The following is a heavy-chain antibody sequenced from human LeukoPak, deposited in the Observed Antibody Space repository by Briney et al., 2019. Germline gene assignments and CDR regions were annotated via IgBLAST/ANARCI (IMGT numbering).Heavy chain of an antibody. CDR3: ARLTSSWSFDY. D-gene: IGHD6-13*01. CDR1: GYSFTDYW. CDR2: IFPGDSDT. J-gene: IGHJ4*02. V-gene: IGHV5-51*01. Sequence: KCGESLKISCKASGYSFTDYWIGWVRQMPGKGLEWMGIIFPGDSDTRYSPSFQGQVTISADKSISTAYLQWSSLKASDTAMYYCARLTSSWSFDYWGQGTLVTVSS.